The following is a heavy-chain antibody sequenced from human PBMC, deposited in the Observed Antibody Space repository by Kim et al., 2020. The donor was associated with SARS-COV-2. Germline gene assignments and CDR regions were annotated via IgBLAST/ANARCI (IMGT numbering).Heavy chain of an antibody. V-gene: IGHV1-2*02. J-gene: IGHJ5*02. Sequence: ASVKVSCKASGYTFTGYYMHWVRQAPGQGLEWMGWINPNSGGTNYAQKFQGRVTMTRDTSISTAYMELSRLRSDDTAVYYCAGGLDHDYGDVGFDPWGQGTLVTVSS. CDR1: GYTFTGYY. D-gene: IGHD4-17*01. CDR2: INPNSGGT. CDR3: AGGLDHDYGDVGFDP.